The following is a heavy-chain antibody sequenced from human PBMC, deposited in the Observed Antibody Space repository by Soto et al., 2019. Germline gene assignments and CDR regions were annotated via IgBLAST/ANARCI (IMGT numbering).Heavy chain of an antibody. Sequence: QVTLKESGPVLVKPTETLTLTCTVSGFSLSNGRMGVSWIRQPPGKPQEWLAHFFSDVERSYSASMQSRLTLSTDTSGSQVVLTMTNMDPVDTATYYCARMDGDYNYYALDVWGQGTTVTVSS. CDR3: ARMDGDYNYYALDV. D-gene: IGHD4-17*01. V-gene: IGHV2-26*01. CDR2: FFSDVER. CDR1: GFSLSNGRMG. J-gene: IGHJ6*02.